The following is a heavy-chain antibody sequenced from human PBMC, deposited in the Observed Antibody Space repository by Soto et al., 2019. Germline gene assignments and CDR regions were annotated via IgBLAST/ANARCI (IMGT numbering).Heavy chain of an antibody. D-gene: IGHD4-17*01. J-gene: IGHJ4*02. CDR2: IDWDDDK. CDR1: GFSLSTSGMC. Sequence: SGPTLVNPTQTLTLTCTFSGFSLSTSGMCVSWIRQPPGKALEWLARIDWDDDKYYSTSLKTRLTISKDTSKNQVVLTMTNMDPVDTATYYCARAQSEPTHYGDYVEPVEDYWGQGTLVTVSS. CDR3: ARAQSEPTHYGDYVEPVEDY. V-gene: IGHV2-70*11.